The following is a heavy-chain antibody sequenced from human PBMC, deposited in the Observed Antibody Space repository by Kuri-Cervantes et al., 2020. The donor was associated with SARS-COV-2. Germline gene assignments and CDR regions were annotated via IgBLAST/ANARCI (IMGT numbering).Heavy chain of an antibody. J-gene: IGHJ4*02. CDR2: ISSNGGST. CDR3: AREGSCSSTSCPSDY. D-gene: IGHD2-2*01. Sequence: GGSLRLSCSASGFTFSSYAMHWVRQAPGKGLEYVSAISSNGGSTYYADSVKGRFTISRDNSKNTLYLQMSSLRSEDTAVYYCAREGSCSSTSCPSDYWGQGTLVTVSS. V-gene: IGHV3-64D*08. CDR1: GFTFSSYA.